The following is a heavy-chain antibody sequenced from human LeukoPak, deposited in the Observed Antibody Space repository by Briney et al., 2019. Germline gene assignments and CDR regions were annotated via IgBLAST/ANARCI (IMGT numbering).Heavy chain of an antibody. V-gene: IGHV3-21*04. D-gene: IGHD2-15*01. CDR1: GFTFSSYS. CDR2: ISSSSSYI. Sequence: GGSLRLSCAASGFTFSSYSMNWVRQAPGKGLEWVSSISSSSSYIYYADSVKGRFTISRDNAKNSLYLQMNSLRAEDTAVYYCAKAPVTSCRGAFCYPFDYWGQGTLVTVSS. CDR3: AKAPVTSCRGAFCYPFDY. J-gene: IGHJ4*02.